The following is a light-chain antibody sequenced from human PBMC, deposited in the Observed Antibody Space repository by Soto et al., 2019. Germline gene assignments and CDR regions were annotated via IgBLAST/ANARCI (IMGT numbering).Light chain of an antibody. CDR3: HQYNDVFT. CDR1: QNIYDW. V-gene: IGKV1-5*03. CDR2: KAS. Sequence: DIQMTQSPSTLSAYLGDRVTITCRASQNIYDWLAWYQQKPGQAPKLLIYKASSLESGVPLRFSGSGSGTEFTLTISSLQPDDFANYDCHQYNDVFTFGPGTKVQIK. J-gene: IGKJ3*01.